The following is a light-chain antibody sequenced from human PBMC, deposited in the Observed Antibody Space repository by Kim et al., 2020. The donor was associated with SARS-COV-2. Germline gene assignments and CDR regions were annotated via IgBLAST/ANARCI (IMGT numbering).Light chain of an antibody. CDR2: WAS. CDR3: QQYYTTPYT. CDR1: QSVLYSSNNKNY. J-gene: IGKJ2*01. V-gene: IGKV4-1*01. Sequence: ATINCKSSQSVLYSSNNKNYIAWYQHKPGQPPKLLIYWASTRESGVPDRFSGSGSGTDFTLTISSLQAEDVAIYYCQQYYTTPYTFGQGTKLEI.